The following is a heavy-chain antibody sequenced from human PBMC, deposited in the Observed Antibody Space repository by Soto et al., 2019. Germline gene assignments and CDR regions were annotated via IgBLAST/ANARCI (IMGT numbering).Heavy chain of an antibody. V-gene: IGHV3-64D*08. CDR3: VKDLGYSSSSGPSYGMDV. CDR1: GFTFSSYA. D-gene: IGHD6-6*01. CDR2: ISSNGGST. J-gene: IGHJ6*02. Sequence: PGGSLRLSCSASGFTFSSYAMHWVRQAPGKGPEYVSAISSNGGSTYYADSVKGRFTISRDNSKNTLYLQMSSLRAEDTAVYYCVKDLGYSSSSGPSYGMDVWGQGTTVTVSS.